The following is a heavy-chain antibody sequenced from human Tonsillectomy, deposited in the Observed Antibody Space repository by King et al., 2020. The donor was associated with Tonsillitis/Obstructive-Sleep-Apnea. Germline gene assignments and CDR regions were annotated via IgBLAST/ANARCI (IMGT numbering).Heavy chain of an antibody. Sequence: PLQESGPGLVKPSETLSLTCTVSGGSISSSIYYWGWVRQPPGKGLEWIGTIYYSESTYYNPSLESRVTLSVDTSKNQFSLNLSAVTAADTAVYHCARRMTRNTGFFDIWGQGAMVTVSS. CDR3: ARRMTRNTGFFDI. CDR2: IYYSEST. V-gene: IGHV4-39*01. CDR1: GGSISSSIYY. D-gene: IGHD2-21*02. J-gene: IGHJ3*02.